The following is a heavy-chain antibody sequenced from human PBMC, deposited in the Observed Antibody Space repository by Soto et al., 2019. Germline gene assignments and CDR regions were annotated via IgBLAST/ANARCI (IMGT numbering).Heavy chain of an antibody. Sequence: SETLSLTCTVSGGSINTFYWSWVRQPAGKGLEWIGRIFSSGSTSFNPSLESRVAMSVDTSKNHFSLNLSSVTAADMAVYYCAREGSYSAYNFAHGIQLWAFDFWGQGALVTVSS. CDR3: AREGSYSAYNFAHGIQLWAFDF. J-gene: IGHJ4*02. CDR1: GGSINTFY. V-gene: IGHV4-4*07. CDR2: IFSSGST. D-gene: IGHD5-12*01.